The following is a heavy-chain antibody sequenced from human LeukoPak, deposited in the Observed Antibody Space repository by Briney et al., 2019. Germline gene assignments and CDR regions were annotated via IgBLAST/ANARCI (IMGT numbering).Heavy chain of an antibody. CDR3: ASSDRGGYYYYYMDV. V-gene: IGHV4-59*01. J-gene: IGHJ6*03. Sequence: SETLSLTCTVSGGSISSYYWSWIRQPPGKGLEWIGYIYYSGSTNYNPSLKSRVTISVDTSKNQFSLKLSSVTAADTAVYHCASSDRGGYYYYYMDVWGKGTTVTVSS. D-gene: IGHD3-10*01. CDR2: IYYSGST. CDR1: GGSISSYY.